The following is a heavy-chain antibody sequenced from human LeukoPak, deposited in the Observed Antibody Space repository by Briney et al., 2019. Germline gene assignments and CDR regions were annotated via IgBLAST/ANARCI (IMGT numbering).Heavy chain of an antibody. CDR2: ISSSGSTI. CDR1: GFTFGDYY. V-gene: IGHV3-11*01. CDR3: ARFIVGAVTRYFDL. D-gene: IGHD1-26*01. J-gene: IGHJ2*01. Sequence: GGSLRLSCAASGFTFGDYYMSWIRQAPGKGLEWVSYISSSGSTIYYADSVKGRFTISRDNAKNSLYLQMNSLRAEDTAVYYCARFIVGAVTRYFDLWGRGTLVTVSS.